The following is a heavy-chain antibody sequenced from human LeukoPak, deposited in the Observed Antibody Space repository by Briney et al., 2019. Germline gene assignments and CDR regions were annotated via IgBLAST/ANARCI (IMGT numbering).Heavy chain of an antibody. CDR3: ARDSGYCSSTSCSPANWFDP. Sequence: SETLSLXCTVSGGSISSYYWSWIRQPAGKGLEWIGRIYTSGSTNYNPSLKSRVTMSVDTSKNQFSLKLSSVTAADTAVYYCARDSGYCSSTSCSPANWFDPWGQGTLVTVSS. D-gene: IGHD2-2*03. V-gene: IGHV4-4*07. CDR2: IYTSGST. CDR1: GGSISSYY. J-gene: IGHJ5*02.